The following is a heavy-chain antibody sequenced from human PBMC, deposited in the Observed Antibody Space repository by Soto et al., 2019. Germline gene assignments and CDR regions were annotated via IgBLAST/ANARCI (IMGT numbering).Heavy chain of an antibody. J-gene: IGHJ6*02. CDR1: GYSISSSNW. CDR3: ARLFGSPTPYYYYGLDV. CDR2: IYYSGST. D-gene: IGHD2-2*01. Sequence: SETLSLTCAVSGYSISSSNWWGWIRQPPGKGLEWIGYIYYSGSTYYNPSLKSRVTMSVDTSKNQFSLKLSSVTAADTAVYYCARLFGSPTPYYYYGLDVWGQGTTVTVSS. V-gene: IGHV4-28*01.